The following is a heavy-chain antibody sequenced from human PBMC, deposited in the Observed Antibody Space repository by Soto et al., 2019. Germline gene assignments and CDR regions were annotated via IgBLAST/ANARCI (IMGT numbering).Heavy chain of an antibody. CDR3: AGHRIAAAGHYY. CDR1: GFTVSSNY. V-gene: IGHV3-53*01. Sequence: GGSLRLSCAASGFTVSSNYMSWVRQAPGKGLEWVSVLYSGGSTYYADSVKGRFTISRDNSKNTLYLQMNSLRAEDTAVYYCAGHRIAAAGHYYWGQGTLVTVSS. D-gene: IGHD6-13*01. J-gene: IGHJ4*02. CDR2: LYSGGST.